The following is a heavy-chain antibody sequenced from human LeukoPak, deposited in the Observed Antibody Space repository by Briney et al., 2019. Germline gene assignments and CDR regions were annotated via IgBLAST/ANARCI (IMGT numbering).Heavy chain of an antibody. CDR1: GFTFSNYW. CDR3: AGVGGYYVGD. V-gene: IGHV3-74*01. J-gene: IGHJ4*02. Sequence: GGSLRLSCTASGFTFSNYWMNWVRQAPGTGLVYVSRINGDGSTTTYADSVKGRFTISRDNAKNTLYLQMNSLRVEDTGVYYCAGVGGYYVGDWGQGTLVTVSS. D-gene: IGHD3-10*02. CDR2: INGDGSTT.